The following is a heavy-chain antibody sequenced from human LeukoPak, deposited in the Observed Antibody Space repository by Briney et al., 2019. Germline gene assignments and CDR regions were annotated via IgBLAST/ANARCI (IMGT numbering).Heavy chain of an antibody. CDR2: ISGDGTIK. V-gene: IGHV3-74*03. CDR3: SRSQFDY. Sequence: GGALRDSCVPPRFPLCSYWLLWVCPAPGKGRVWISRISGDGTIKTSADFVRGRFIFSRDNTKNILYVQMNNLKVEDTATYFCSRSQFDYWGQGVLVTVSS. J-gene: IGHJ4*02. CDR1: RFPLCSYW.